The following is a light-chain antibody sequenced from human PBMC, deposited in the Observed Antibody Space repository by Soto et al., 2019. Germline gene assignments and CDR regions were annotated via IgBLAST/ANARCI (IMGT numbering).Light chain of an antibody. CDR3: HQYNSYPRT. Sequence: DNHMTQSPSTLSASVGDRVPITCRASQSISSWLAWYQQKPGKAPRLLIHKASTVETGVPSRFSGSGYGSEFTLIISSLQPDDSATYYCHQYNSYPRTFGQGTKVDIK. J-gene: IGKJ1*01. CDR1: QSISSW. CDR2: KAS. V-gene: IGKV1-5*03.